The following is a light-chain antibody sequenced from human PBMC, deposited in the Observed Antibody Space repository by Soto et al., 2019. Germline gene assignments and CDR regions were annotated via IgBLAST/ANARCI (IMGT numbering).Light chain of an antibody. J-gene: IGLJ1*01. CDR3: QSYDSRNYV. V-gene: IGLV1-40*01. Sequence: QSVLTQPPSVSGAPGQRVTISCTGASFNIGAGYDVHWYQQLPGTAPKLLLYGNNDRPSGVPDRFSGSTSGTSASLVITGLQAEDEADYYCQSYDSRNYVFGTGTKLTVL. CDR2: GNN. CDR1: SFNIGAGYD.